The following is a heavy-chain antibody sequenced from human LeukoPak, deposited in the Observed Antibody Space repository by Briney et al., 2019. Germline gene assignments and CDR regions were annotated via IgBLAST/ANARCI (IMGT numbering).Heavy chain of an antibody. Sequence: GGSLRLSCATSGFTFSSYGMSWVRQAPGKGLEWVSAISGSGGSTYYADSVKGRFTISRDNSKNTLYLQMNSLRAEDTAVYYCAKDMSGWTWPEYFQHWGQGTLVTVSS. CDR1: GFTFSSYG. CDR2: ISGSGGST. CDR3: AKDMSGWTWPEYFQH. D-gene: IGHD6-19*01. J-gene: IGHJ1*01. V-gene: IGHV3-23*01.